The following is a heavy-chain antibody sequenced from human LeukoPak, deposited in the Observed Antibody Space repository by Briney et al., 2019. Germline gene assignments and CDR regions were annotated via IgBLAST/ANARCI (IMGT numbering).Heavy chain of an antibody. CDR1: GGTFCSYA. Sequence: AASVKVSCKASGGTFCSYAISWVRQAPGQGLEWMGRIIPILGIANYAQKFQGRVTITADKSTSTAYMELSSLRSEDTAVYYCARDTSIVVIYYGMDVWGQGTTVTVSS. CDR2: IIPILGIA. V-gene: IGHV1-69*04. D-gene: IGHD3-22*01. J-gene: IGHJ6*02. CDR3: ARDTSIVVIYYGMDV.